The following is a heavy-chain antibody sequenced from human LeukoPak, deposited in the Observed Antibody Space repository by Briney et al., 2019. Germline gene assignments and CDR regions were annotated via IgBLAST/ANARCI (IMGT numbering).Heavy chain of an antibody. J-gene: IGHJ4*02. CDR1: GFTFSNYA. D-gene: IGHD3-10*01. CDR3: AKSGDGYGSGSYYGPFDY. V-gene: IGHV3-23*01. Sequence: GGSLRLSCAASGFTFSNYAMNWVRQAPGKGLEWVSVITSGGSTYYADSVKGRFTISRDNSKNTLYLQMNSLRAEDTAVYYCAKSGDGYGSGSYYGPFDYWGQGTLVTVSS. CDR2: ITSGGST.